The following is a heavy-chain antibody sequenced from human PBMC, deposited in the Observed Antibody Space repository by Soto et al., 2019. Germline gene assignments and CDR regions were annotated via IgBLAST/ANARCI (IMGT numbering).Heavy chain of an antibody. CDR1: GFTFSSYS. D-gene: IGHD3-9*01. Sequence: GGSLRLSCAASGFTFSSYSMNWVRQAPGKGLEWVSSISSSSSYIYYADSVKGRFTISRDNAKNSLYLQMNSLRAEDTAVYDCARESRTGDAFDIWGQGTMVTVSS. V-gene: IGHV3-21*01. CDR2: ISSSSSYI. CDR3: ARESRTGDAFDI. J-gene: IGHJ3*02.